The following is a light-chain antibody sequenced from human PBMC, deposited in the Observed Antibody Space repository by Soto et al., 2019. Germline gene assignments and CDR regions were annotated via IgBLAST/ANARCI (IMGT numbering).Light chain of an antibody. Sequence: EIVMTQSPATLSVSPGERATLSCRASQSVSSNLAWYQQKPGQAPRLLIYGASTRATGISERFSGSGSGTDFTLTIARLEPEDFAVYYCQHYGSLPRPWTFGQGTKVEIK. CDR1: QSVSSN. CDR3: QHYGSLPRPWT. CDR2: GAS. V-gene: IGKV3-20*01. J-gene: IGKJ1*01.